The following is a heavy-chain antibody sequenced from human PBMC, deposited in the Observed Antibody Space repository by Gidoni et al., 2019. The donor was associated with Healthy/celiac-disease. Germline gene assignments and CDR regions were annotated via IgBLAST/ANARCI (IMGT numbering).Heavy chain of an antibody. D-gene: IGHD3-9*01. CDR1: GGSISSYY. J-gene: IGHJ6*02. V-gene: IGHV4-59*01. CDR3: ARVLGYFDWLGYGMDV. Sequence: QVQLQESGPGLVKPSETLSLTCTVSGGSISSYYWSWIRQPPGKGLEWIGYIYYSGSTNYNPSLKSRVTISVDTSKNQFSLKLSSVTAADTAVYYCARVLGYFDWLGYGMDVWGQGTTVTVSS. CDR2: IYYSGST.